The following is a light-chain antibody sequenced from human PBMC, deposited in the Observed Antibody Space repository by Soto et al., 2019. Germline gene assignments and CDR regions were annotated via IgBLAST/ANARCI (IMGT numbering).Light chain of an antibody. CDR3: SSYTSSVNYV. V-gene: IGLV2-14*03. CDR1: SSDVGGYKY. Sequence: QSVLTQRASVSGSPGQSITISCTGTSSDVGGYKYVSWYQQHPGKAPKLMIYDVSNRPSGVSNRFSGYKSGNTASLTISGVQADDEADYYCSSYTSSVNYVFGTGTKVTV. CDR2: DVS. J-gene: IGLJ1*01.